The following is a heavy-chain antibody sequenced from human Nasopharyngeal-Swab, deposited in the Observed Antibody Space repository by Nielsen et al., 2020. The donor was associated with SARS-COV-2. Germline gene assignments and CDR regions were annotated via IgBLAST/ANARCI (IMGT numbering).Heavy chain of an antibody. Sequence: GGSLRLSCAVSGFTFSSYAMSWVRQAPGKGLEWVSVVSGSGGSTYYADSVKGRFTISRDNSKNTLYLQMNSLRVEDTAVYYCAKVPEKYYYGSGRGYFDYWGQGTLVPSPQ. CDR2: VSGSGGST. CDR1: GFTFSSYA. V-gene: IGHV3-23*01. CDR3: AKVPEKYYYGSGRGYFDY. D-gene: IGHD3-10*01. J-gene: IGHJ4*02.